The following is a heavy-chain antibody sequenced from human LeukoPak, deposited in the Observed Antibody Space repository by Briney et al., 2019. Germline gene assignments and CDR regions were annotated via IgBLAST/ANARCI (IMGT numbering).Heavy chain of an antibody. V-gene: IGHV3-7*03. CDR2: IKVDGSEA. CDR3: AVGGVGRWLQSH. CDR1: GFTFSTYW. D-gene: IGHD5-24*01. J-gene: IGHJ4*02. Sequence: AGGSLRLSCAASGFTFSTYWMSWVRQAPGKGLEWVANIKVDGSEASYVDSVKGRFTISRDNAKNSLFLQMNSLRAEDTAVYYCAVGGVGRWLQSHWGQGTLVTVSS.